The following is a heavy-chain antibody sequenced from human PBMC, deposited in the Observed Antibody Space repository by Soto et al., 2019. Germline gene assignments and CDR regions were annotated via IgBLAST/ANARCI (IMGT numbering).Heavy chain of an antibody. Sequence: PSETLSLTCSVSGGSVTIDNSYWTWIRLLPGKGLEWIGYIYFGGTTYYSPSLKSRVSISADTSKNLFFLRLSSVTAADTAVYYCARGSSMEGPVQMTFDYWRPGTQVTVSS. D-gene: IGHD2-2*01. J-gene: IGHJ4*01. CDR3: ARGSSMEGPVQMTFDY. V-gene: IGHV4-31*03. CDR2: IYFGGTT. CDR1: GGSVTIDNSY.